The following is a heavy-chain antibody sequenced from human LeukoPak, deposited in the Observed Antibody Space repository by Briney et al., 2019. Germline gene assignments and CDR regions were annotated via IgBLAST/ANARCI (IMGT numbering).Heavy chain of an antibody. CDR3: ARGYCSGGSCYFDAFDI. D-gene: IGHD2-15*01. CDR2: IYTSGST. CDR1: GGSISNYY. J-gene: IGHJ3*02. Sequence: SSETLSLTCTVSGGSISNYYWSWIRQPAGRGLEWIGRIYTSGSTNYNPSLKSRVALSVDTSKNQFSLELSSVTAADTAVYYCARGYCSGGSCYFDAFDIWGHGTLVTVSS. V-gene: IGHV4-4*07.